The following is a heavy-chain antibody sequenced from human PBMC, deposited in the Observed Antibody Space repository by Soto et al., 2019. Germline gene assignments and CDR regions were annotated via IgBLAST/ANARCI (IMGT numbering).Heavy chain of an antibody. CDR3: YSSGW. Sequence: VQLVESGGGVVQPGRSLRLSCAASGFTFGSFALHWVRQAPGKGLEWVALVSDDGVTKYYADSVTGRFTISRDNSKNTLYLEMNSLRTEDTAVYYGYSSGWGGQGTLVTVSS. CDR1: GFTFGSFA. D-gene: IGHD6-19*01. J-gene: IGHJ4*02. V-gene: IGHV3-30*04. CDR2: VSDDGVTK.